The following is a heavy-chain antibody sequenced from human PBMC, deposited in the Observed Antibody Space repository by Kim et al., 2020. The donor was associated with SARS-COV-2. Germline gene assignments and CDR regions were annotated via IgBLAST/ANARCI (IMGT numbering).Heavy chain of an antibody. CDR1: GFTFSSYS. D-gene: IGHD4-17*01. CDR2: ISSSSSTI. V-gene: IGHV3-48*02. J-gene: IGHJ4*02. CDR3: ARDALHDYGDYSLDY. Sequence: GGSLRLSCAASGFTFSSYSMNWVRQALGKGLEWVSYISSSSSTIYYADSVKGRFTISRDNAKNSLYLQMNSLRDEDTAVYYCARDALHDYGDYSLDYWGQGTLVTVSS.